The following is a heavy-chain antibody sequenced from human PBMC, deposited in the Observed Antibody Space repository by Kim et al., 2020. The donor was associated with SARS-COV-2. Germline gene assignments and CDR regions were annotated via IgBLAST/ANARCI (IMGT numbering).Heavy chain of an antibody. Sequence: GGSLRLSCAESGFTFSSYGMQWVRQAQGNGLEWLAVIWDVGSNQYFVDSVKGLITISRDKSKNTLYLQMNSLRAEETAVYYCVTDQAKAVAGTRYYFDYWGQRPLVTVSS. CDR2: IWDVGSNQ. V-gene: IGHV3-33*01. CDR3: VTDQAKAVAGTRYYFDY. J-gene: IGHJ4*02. D-gene: IGHD6-19*01. CDR1: GFTFSSYG.